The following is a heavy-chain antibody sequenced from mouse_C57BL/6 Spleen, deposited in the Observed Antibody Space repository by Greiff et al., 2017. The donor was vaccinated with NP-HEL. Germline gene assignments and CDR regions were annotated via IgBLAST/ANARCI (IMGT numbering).Heavy chain of an antibody. CDR3: ARHEEDAVVATGAMDY. J-gene: IGHJ4*01. CDR1: GYTFTEYT. CDR2: FYPGSGSI. V-gene: IGHV1-62-2*01. D-gene: IGHD1-1*01. Sequence: VQLQESGAELVKPGASVKLSCKASGYTFTEYTIHWVKQRSGQGLEWIGWFYPGSGSIKYKEKFKDKATLTVDKSSSTAYMELSRLTSEDSAVYFFARHEEDAVVATGAMDYWGQGTSVTVSS.